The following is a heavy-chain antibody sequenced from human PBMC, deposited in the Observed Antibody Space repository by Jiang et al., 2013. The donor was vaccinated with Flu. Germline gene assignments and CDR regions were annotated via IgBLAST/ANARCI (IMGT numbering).Heavy chain of an antibody. J-gene: IGHJ4*02. CDR3: AHKDVSSGYDHYYFDY. V-gene: IGHV2-5*02. CDR1: GFSLSTSGVG. Sequence: VKPTQTLTLTCTFSGFSLSTSGVGVGWIRQPPGKALEWLALIYWDDDKRYSPSLKSRLTITKDTSKNQVVLTMTNMDPVDTATYYCAHKDVSSGYDHYYFDYVGPGNPGHRLL. CDR2: IYWDDDK. D-gene: IGHD5-12*01.